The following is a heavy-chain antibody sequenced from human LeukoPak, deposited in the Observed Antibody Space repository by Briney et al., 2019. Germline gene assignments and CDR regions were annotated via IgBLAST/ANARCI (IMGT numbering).Heavy chain of an antibody. CDR3: AKRDTSGYYFFDY. V-gene: IGHV3-21*04. Sequence: GGSLRLSCAASGFTFSSYNMNWVRQAPGKAMEWVSSITSSATYIFYADSVKGRFTISRDNSKNTLYLQMNSLRAEDTAIYYCAKRDTSGYYFFDYWGQGTLVTVSS. J-gene: IGHJ4*02. CDR1: GFTFSSYN. CDR2: ITSSATYI. D-gene: IGHD3-22*01.